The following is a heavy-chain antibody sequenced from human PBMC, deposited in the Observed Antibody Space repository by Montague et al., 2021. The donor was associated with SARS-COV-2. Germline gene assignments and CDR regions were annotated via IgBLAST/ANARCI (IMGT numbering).Heavy chain of an antibody. V-gene: IGHV4-39*01. J-gene: IGHJ5*02. Sequence: SETLSLTCTVSGGSISSSSYYWGWIRQPPGKGLEWIGSIYYSGSTYYNPSLKSRVTISVDTSKDQFSLKQSSVTAADTAVYYCARPKAPYCSSTSCYSASWFDPWGQGTLVTVSS. CDR1: GGSISSSSYY. D-gene: IGHD2-2*01. CDR3: ARPKAPYCSSTSCYSASWFDP. CDR2: IYYSGST.